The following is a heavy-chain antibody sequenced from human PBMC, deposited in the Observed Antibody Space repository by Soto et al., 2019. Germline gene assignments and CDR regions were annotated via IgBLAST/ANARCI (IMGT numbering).Heavy chain of an antibody. CDR2: IWYDGSNK. J-gene: IGHJ4*02. V-gene: IGHV3-33*01. D-gene: IGHD3-10*01. Sequence: GGSLRLSCAASGFTFSSYGMHWVRQAPGKGLEWVAVIWYDGSNKYYTDSVKGRFTISRDNSKNTLYLQMNSLRAEDTAVYYCARDFYYGSGSYHDYWGQGTLVTVSS. CDR3: ARDFYYGSGSYHDY. CDR1: GFTFSSYG.